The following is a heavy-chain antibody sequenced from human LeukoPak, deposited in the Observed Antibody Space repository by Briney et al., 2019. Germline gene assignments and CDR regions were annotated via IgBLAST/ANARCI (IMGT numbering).Heavy chain of an antibody. CDR3: ARDFRGFVLDY. Sequence: PSETLSLTCTVSGGSISSGSYYWSWIRQPAGKGLEWIGRIYTSGSTNYNPSLKSRVTISVDTSKDQFSLKLSSVTAADTAVYYCARDFRGFVLDYWGQGTLVTVSS. CDR2: IYTSGST. J-gene: IGHJ4*02. D-gene: IGHD3-3*01. CDR1: GGSISSGSYY. V-gene: IGHV4-61*02.